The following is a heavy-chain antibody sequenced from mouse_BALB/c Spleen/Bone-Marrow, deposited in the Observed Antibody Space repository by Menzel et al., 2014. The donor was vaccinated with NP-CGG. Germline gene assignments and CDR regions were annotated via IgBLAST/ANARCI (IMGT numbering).Heavy chain of an antibody. Sequence: EVQRVESGTVLARSGASVKMSCKASGYSFTSYWVHWVKQRPGQGLEWIGAIYPGNSDTSYNQKFNDKAKLTAVTSASTAYMELSSLTNEDSAVYYCTTYALDYWGQGTSVTVSS. J-gene: IGHJ4*01. CDR1: GYSFTSYW. CDR2: IYPGNSDT. CDR3: TTYALDY. V-gene: IGHV1-5*01.